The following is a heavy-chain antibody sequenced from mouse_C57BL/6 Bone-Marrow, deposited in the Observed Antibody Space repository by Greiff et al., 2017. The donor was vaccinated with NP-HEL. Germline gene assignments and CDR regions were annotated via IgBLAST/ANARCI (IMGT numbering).Heavy chain of an antibody. CDR1: GYTFTSYW. Sequence: VMLVESGAELAKPGASVKLSCKASGYTFTSYWMHWVKQRPGQGLEWIGYINPSSGYTKYNQKFKDKATLTADKSSSTAYMQLSSLTYEDSAVYYCARWLLRGYYAMDYWGQGTSVTVSS. J-gene: IGHJ4*01. V-gene: IGHV1-7*01. CDR3: ARWLLRGYYAMDY. CDR2: INPSSGYT. D-gene: IGHD2-3*01.